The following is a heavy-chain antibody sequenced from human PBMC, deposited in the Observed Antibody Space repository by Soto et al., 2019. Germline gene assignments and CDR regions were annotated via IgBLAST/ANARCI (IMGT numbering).Heavy chain of an antibody. CDR1: GFTFDDCA. V-gene: IGHV3-9*01. CDR3: VQGRYPTMATPLDH. Sequence: EVQLVESGGGLVQPGRSLRLSCSASGFTFDDCAMHWVRQAPGKGPEWVSGISWDSATVGYVESVKGRFTITRDDAKNSLYLQMDSLRREDTALYYCVQGRYPTMATPLDHWGQGTLVTVSS. D-gene: IGHD3-9*01. J-gene: IGHJ5*02. CDR2: ISWDSATV.